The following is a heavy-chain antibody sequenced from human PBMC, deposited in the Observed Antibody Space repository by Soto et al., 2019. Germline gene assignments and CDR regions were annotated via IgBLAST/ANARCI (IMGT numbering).Heavy chain of an antibody. D-gene: IGHD6-13*01. J-gene: IGHJ5*02. V-gene: IGHV4-61*08. Sequence: SETLSLTCTVSGGSISSGGYYWSWIRQPPGKGLEWIGYIYYSGSTNYNHSLKSRVTISVDTSKNQFSLKLSSVTAADTAVYYCARAKAPLYSSSWYWFDPWGQGTLVTVSS. CDR3: ARAKAPLYSSSWYWFDP. CDR2: IYYSGST. CDR1: GGSISSGGYY.